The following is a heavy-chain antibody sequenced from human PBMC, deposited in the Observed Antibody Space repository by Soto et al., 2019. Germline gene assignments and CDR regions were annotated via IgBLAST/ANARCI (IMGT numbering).Heavy chain of an antibody. Sequence: GGSLRLSCAASGFTFTRYSMNWVRQAPGKGLEWVSSISSTTNYIHYGDSMKGRFTISRDNAKNSLYLEMNSLRAEDTAVYYCARESEDLTSNFDYWGQGTLVTVSS. J-gene: IGHJ4*02. CDR2: ISSTTNYI. CDR3: ARESEDLTSNFDY. V-gene: IGHV3-21*06. CDR1: GFTFTRYS.